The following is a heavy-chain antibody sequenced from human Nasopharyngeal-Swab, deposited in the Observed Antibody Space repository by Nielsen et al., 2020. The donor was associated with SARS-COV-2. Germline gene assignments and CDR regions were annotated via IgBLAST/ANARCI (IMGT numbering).Heavy chain of an antibody. CDR1: GFTFSSYD. CDR2: IGTAGDT. CDR3: ARVSAYYDSSGHYDAFDI. V-gene: IGHV3-13*01. Sequence: AGSLRLSCAASGFTFSSYDMHWVRHATGKGLEWVSAIGTAGDTYYPGSVKGRFTISRENAKNSLYLQMNSLRAEDTAVYYCARVSAYYDSSGHYDAFDIWGQGTMVTVSS. D-gene: IGHD3-22*01. J-gene: IGHJ3*02.